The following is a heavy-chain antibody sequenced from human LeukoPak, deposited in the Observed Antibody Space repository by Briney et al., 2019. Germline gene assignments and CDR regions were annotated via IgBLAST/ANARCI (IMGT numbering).Heavy chain of an antibody. V-gene: IGHV1-2*02. CDR3: ARDLYYYGSGSYYFDY. D-gene: IGHD3-10*01. CDR2: INPNSGGT. Sequence: ASVMVSCKASGYTFAGYYMHWVRQAPGQGLEWMGWINPNSGGTNYAQKFQGRVTMTRDTSISTAYMELSRLRSDDTAVYYCARDLYYYGSGSYYFDYWGQGTLVTVSS. CDR1: GYTFAGYY. J-gene: IGHJ4*02.